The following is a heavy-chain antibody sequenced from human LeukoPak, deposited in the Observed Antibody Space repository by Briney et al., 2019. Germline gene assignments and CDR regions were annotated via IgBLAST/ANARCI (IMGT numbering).Heavy chain of an antibody. CDR2: ISYDGGKK. CDR3: AKDRSKGSYGDDFDF. D-gene: IGHD1-26*01. J-gene: IGHJ4*02. Sequence: GGSLRLSCAASGFTFSSHDMHWVRQAPGKGLEWVAIISYDGGKKDYADSVKGRFTISRDNSKNTLYLQMNSLRPEDTAVYYCAKDRSKGSYGDDFDFWGQGTPVTVSS. CDR1: GFTFSSHD. V-gene: IGHV3-30*18.